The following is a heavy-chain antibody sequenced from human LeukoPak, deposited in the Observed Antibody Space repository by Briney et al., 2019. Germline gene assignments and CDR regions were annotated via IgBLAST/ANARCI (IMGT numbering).Heavy chain of an antibody. Sequence: SETLSLTCAVYGGSFSGYYWSWIRQPPGKGLEWIGEINHSGSANYNPSLKSRVTISVGTSKNQFSLKLSSVTAADTAVYYCAVFPGMDVWGQGTTVTVSS. J-gene: IGHJ6*02. CDR3: AVFPGMDV. CDR2: INHSGSA. V-gene: IGHV4-34*01. CDR1: GGSFSGYY.